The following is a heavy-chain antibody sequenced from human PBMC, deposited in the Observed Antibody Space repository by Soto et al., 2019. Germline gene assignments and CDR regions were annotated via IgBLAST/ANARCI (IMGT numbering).Heavy chain of an antibody. CDR1: GGSISSGDYS. D-gene: IGHD3-3*01. V-gene: IGHV4-30-4*01. Sequence: SETLSLTCTVSGGSISSGDYSWSWVRQSPGKGLEWIGHIYNSGITYYNPSLKSRVVISIDTSKNQFSLRLNSVTAADTAVYYCARTSLGVVTYFDYWGQGTLVTVSS. CDR3: ARTSLGVVTYFDY. CDR2: IYNSGIT. J-gene: IGHJ4*02.